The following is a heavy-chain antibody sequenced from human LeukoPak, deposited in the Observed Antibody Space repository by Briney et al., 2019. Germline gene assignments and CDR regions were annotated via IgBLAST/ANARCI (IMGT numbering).Heavy chain of an antibody. D-gene: IGHD3-22*01. V-gene: IGHV4-59*08. CDR2: ISFTGNT. J-gene: IGHJ4*02. CDR1: GGSISGYY. CDR3: ARSPPGWYYDNSGQYYFDT. Sequence: SETLSLTCTVSGGSISGYYWSWTRQSPGKRLEWIAYISFTGNTNYNPSLKSRVTISLDTSKTHFSLTLSSLTAADTAVYYCARSPPGWYYDNSGQYYFDTWGQGALVTVSS.